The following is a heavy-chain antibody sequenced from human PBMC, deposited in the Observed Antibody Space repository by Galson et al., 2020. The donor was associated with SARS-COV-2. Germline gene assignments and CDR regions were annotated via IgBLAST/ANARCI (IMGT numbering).Heavy chain of an antibody. CDR3: ARASKRVNPVY. V-gene: IGHV3-74*01. Sequence: GGSLRLSCAASGFTFSSYWMHWVRQTPGKGLVWVARITTDGDNTTYADSVKGRFTIARDNAKDTLYLQMNSQRVEDTALYYCARASKRVNPVYGGQGTVVTVSS. CDR2: ITTDGDNT. J-gene: IGHJ4*02. D-gene: IGHD6-13*01. CDR1: GFTFSSYW.